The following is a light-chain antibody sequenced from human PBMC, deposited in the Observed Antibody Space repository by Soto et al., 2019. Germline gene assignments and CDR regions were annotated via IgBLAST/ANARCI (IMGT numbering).Light chain of an antibody. CDR1: QTFSTW. V-gene: IGKV1-5*01. J-gene: IGKJ1*01. CDR2: DVS. CDR3: PQYNPYS. Sequence: DIQVTQSAATVSASVGDRVTVSCRASQTFSTWLAWYQQKPGKAPKLLIYDVSNMESGVPSRFSGSGSGTEFTLTSSRLQPDEFATYHRPQYNPYSFGQGTKVDIK.